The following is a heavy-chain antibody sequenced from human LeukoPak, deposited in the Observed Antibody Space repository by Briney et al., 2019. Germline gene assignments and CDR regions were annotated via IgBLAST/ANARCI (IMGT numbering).Heavy chain of an antibody. CDR3: ARQKGYCNGGNCYRNWFFDL. D-gene: IGHD2-15*01. J-gene: IGHJ2*01. Sequence: SETLSLTCNVSGGSISSSSYYWGWIRQPPGKGLEWIGSIYYSGGTYYNPSLKSRVTISVDTSKKQFSLTLSSVTAADTAVHYCARQKGYCNGGNCYRNWFFDLWGRGTLVTVSS. CDR1: GGSISSSSYY. CDR2: IYYSGGT. V-gene: IGHV4-39*01.